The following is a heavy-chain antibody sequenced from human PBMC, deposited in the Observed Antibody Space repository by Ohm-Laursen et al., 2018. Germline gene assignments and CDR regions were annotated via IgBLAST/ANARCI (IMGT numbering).Heavy chain of an antibody. CDR3: ATDYGGYRYGHAFDI. CDR2: FDPEDGET. CDR1: GYTLTELS. Sequence: ASVKVSCNVYGYTLTELSMHWVRQAPGKGLEWMGGFDPEDGETIYAQKFQGRVAMTEDTATDTAYMELSSLRSEDTAVYYCATDYGGYRYGHAFDIWGQGTMVTVSS. D-gene: IGHD5-18*01. J-gene: IGHJ3*02. V-gene: IGHV1-24*01.